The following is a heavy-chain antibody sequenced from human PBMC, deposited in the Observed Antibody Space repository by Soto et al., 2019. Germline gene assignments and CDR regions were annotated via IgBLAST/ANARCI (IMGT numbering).Heavy chain of an antibody. Sequence: SETLSLTCAVSGGSISGGGYSWSWIRQPPGKGLEWIGYIYHSGSTYYNPSLKSRVIISVDTSKIQFSLKLSSVTAADTAVYYFVRHRNWLQSPTYVDLWGAGTLVTVSS. J-gene: IGHJ4*02. CDR1: GGSISGGGYS. V-gene: IGHV4-30-2*01. CDR2: IYHSGST. D-gene: IGHD5-12*01. CDR3: VRHRNWLQSPTYVDL.